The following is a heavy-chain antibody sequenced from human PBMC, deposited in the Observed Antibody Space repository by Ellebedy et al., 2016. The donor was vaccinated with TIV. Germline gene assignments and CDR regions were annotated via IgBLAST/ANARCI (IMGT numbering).Heavy chain of an antibody. J-gene: IGHJ6*02. Sequence: AASVKVSCKASGYTFTTYYMHWARQAPGQGLEWMGVINPSGGSTSYAQKFQGRVTMTRDTSTSTAYMELSRLRSDDTAVYYCARTRGYSGYDSYGMDVWGQGTTVTVSS. CDR1: GYTFTTYY. V-gene: IGHV1-46*01. D-gene: IGHD5-12*01. CDR3: ARTRGYSGYDSYGMDV. CDR2: INPSGGST.